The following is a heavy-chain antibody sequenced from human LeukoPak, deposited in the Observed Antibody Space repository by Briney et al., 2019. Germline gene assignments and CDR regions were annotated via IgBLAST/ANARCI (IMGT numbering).Heavy chain of an antibody. Sequence: SETLSLTCTVSGGSISSSSYYWGWIRQPPGKGLEWIGSIYYSGSTYYNPSLKSRVTISVDTSKNQFSLKLSSVTAADTAVYYCARDSIAAAGTFLGTRFDYWGQGTLVTVSS. CDR2: IYYSGST. CDR3: ARDSIAAAGTFLGTRFDY. V-gene: IGHV4-39*02. D-gene: IGHD6-13*01. J-gene: IGHJ4*02. CDR1: GGSISSSSYY.